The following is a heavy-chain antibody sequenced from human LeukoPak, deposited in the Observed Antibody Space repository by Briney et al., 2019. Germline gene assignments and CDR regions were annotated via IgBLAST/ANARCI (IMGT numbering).Heavy chain of an antibody. CDR2: AFSDGRT. J-gene: IGHJ4*02. CDR1: GITVSTNY. CDR3: ARGDFDY. V-gene: IGHV3-53*01. Sequence: PGGSLRLSCAASGITVSTNYMSWVSQAPGKGLEWVSIAFSDGRTFYADSVKGRFTISRDSSKNTVFLQMNSLRAEDTAVYYCARGDFDYWGQGTLVTVSS.